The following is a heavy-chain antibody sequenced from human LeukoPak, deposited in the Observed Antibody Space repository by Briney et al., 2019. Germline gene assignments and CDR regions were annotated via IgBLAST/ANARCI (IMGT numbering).Heavy chain of an antibody. CDR3: ARNYLEWLQWGAYYFDY. CDR2: IYSGGST. Sequence: GGSLRLSCAASGFTVSSNYMSWVRQAPGKGLAWVSVIYSGGSTYYADSVKGRFTISRDNSKNTLYLQMNSLRAEDTAVYYCARNYLEWLQWGAYYFDYWGQGTLVTVSS. CDR1: GFTVSSNY. J-gene: IGHJ4*02. V-gene: IGHV3-66*01. D-gene: IGHD5-24*01.